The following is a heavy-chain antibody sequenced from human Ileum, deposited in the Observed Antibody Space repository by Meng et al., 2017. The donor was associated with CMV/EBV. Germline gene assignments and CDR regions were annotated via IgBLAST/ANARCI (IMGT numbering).Heavy chain of an antibody. D-gene: IGHD6-13*01. CDR1: GFTFPDYW. CDR3: ARDADGPGSLIDY. CDR2: IDIDGSIT. J-gene: IGHJ4*01. V-gene: IGHV3-74*01. Sequence: VQWVESGGGVVQAGGSLRLSCAVSGFTFPDYWMQWVRQAPGKGLVWVSRIDIDGSITTFSDSVKGRFTISRDNAKNTLYLEMNSLRAEDTAVYYCARDADGPGSLIDYWGRGTLVTVPS.